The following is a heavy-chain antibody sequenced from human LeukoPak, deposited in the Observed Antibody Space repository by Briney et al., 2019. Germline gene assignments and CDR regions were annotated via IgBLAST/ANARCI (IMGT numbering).Heavy chain of an antibody. CDR2: IYYSGST. V-gene: IGHV4-39*02. J-gene: IGHJ4*02. CDR1: GGSISSSSYY. Sequence: SETLSLTCTVSGGSISSSSYYWGWIRQPPGKGLEWIGSIYYSGSTYYNPSLKGRVTISVDTSKNQFSLQLNSVTPEDTAVYYCARDLRYAVVPAAHFDYWGQGTLVTVSS. D-gene: IGHD2-2*01. CDR3: ARDLRYAVVPAAHFDY.